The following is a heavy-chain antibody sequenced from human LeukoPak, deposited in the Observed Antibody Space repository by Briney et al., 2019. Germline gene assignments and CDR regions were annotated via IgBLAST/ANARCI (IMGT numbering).Heavy chain of an antibody. CDR1: GFTFSSYT. CDR3: VREGGGGYSYDY. Sequence: GGSLRLSCAVSGFTFSSYTIIWVRQAPGTGLEWVSSISSRTSYYADSVTGRFTISRDNANNSVYLQMNSLRVEDTAVYYCVREGGGGYSYDYWGQGTLVTVSS. J-gene: IGHJ4*02. V-gene: IGHV3-21*01. D-gene: IGHD5-18*01. CDR2: ISSRTS.